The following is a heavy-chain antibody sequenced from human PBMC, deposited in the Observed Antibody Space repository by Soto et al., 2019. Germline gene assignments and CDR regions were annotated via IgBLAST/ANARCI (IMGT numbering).Heavy chain of an antibody. CDR1: GGSISSYY. D-gene: IGHD3-22*01. J-gene: IGHJ4*02. CDR3: ARGRYYDSSGLYYFDY. Sequence: PSETLSLTCTVSGGSISSYYWSWIRQPPGKGLEWIGYIYYSGSTNYNPSLKSRVTISVDTSKNQFSLKLSSVTAADTAVYYCARGRYYDSSGLYYFDYWGQGTLVTVSS. CDR2: IYYSGST. V-gene: IGHV4-59*01.